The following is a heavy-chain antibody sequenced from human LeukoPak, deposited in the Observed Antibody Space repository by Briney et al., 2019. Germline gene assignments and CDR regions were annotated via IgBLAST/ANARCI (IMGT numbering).Heavy chain of an antibody. J-gene: IGHJ4*02. CDR3: AREYCSGGRCQYYFDY. V-gene: IGHV3-64*01. CDR2: ISSDGRSP. CDR1: GFTFSSYA. Sequence: GGSLRLSCAASGFTFSSYAMHWVRQAPGKGLEYVSGISSDGRSPFHVNSVKRRFTISRDNSKDTLYLQMGSPRAEDMAVYYCAREYCSGGRCQYYFDYWGQGTLVTVSS. D-gene: IGHD2-15*01.